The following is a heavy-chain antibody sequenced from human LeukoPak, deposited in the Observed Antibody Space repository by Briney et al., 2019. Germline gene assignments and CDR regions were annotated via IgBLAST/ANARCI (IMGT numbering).Heavy chain of an antibody. CDR2: IYPGDSDT. J-gene: IGHJ4*02. V-gene: IGHV5-51*01. D-gene: IGHD2-15*01. CDR1: GYRFTSYW. CDR3: AGLIGYCSGGSCPLGPYYFDY. Sequence: RGESLKISCKGSGYRFTSYWIGWGRQMPGKGVEWMGIIYPGDSDTRYSPSFQGQVTISADKSISTAYLQWSSLKASDTAMYYCAGLIGYCSGGSCPLGPYYFDYWGQGTLVTVSS.